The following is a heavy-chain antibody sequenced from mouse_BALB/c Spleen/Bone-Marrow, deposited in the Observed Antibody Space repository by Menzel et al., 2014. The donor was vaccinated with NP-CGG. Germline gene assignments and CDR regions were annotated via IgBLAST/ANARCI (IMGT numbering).Heavy chain of an antibody. J-gene: IGHJ4*01. V-gene: IGHV1-18*01. Sequence: EVKLMESEPELVKPGASMKISRKASGYSFTGYTMNWVKQSHGKNLEWIGLINPYNGGTSYNQKFKGKATLTVDKSSSTAYMELLSLTSEDSAVYYCARWDYYGYAMDYWGQGTSVTVSS. D-gene: IGHD1-1*01. CDR2: INPYNGGT. CDR3: ARWDYYGYAMDY. CDR1: GYSFTGYT.